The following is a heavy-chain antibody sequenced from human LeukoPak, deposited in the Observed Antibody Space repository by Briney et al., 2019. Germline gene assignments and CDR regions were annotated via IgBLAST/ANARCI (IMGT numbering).Heavy chain of an antibody. V-gene: IGHV4-39*01. J-gene: IGHJ1*01. CDR1: GGSISSSSYY. CDR2: IYYSGST. CDR3: ASHHEGRRFLEWIEYFQH. Sequence: SETLSLTCTVSGGSISSSSYYWGWIRQPPGKGLEWIGSIYYSGSTYYNPSLKSQVTISVDTSKNQFSLKLSSVTAADTAVYYCASHHEGRRFLEWIEYFQHWGQGTLVTVSS. D-gene: IGHD3-3*01.